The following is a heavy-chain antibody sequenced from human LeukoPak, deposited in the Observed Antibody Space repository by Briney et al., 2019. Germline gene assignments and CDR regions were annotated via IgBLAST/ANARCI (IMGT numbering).Heavy chain of an antibody. CDR2: IYPGDSDT. J-gene: IGHJ4*02. Sequence: GESLKISCKGSGYSFTSYWIGWVRQMPGKGLEWMGIIYPGDSDTRYSPSFQGQVTISADKSTSTAYLQWSSLKASDTAMYYCARPYCSSTSCYSFPYWGQGTLVTVSS. D-gene: IGHD2-2*01. CDR3: ARPYCSSTSCYSFPY. V-gene: IGHV5-51*01. CDR1: GYSFTSYW.